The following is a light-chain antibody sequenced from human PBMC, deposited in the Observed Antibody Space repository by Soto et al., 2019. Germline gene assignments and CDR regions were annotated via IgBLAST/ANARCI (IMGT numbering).Light chain of an antibody. CDR2: AAS. CDR3: QQYNDWPLT. V-gene: IGKV3-15*01. CDR1: QSVSSN. J-gene: IGKJ4*01. Sequence: EIVMTQSPATLSVFPGERVTLSCRASQSVSSNLAWYQQKPGQAPRLLIYAASTRATGIPARFSGGGSGPEFILTISSLQSEDFAVYFCQQYNDWPLTFGGGTKVEIK.